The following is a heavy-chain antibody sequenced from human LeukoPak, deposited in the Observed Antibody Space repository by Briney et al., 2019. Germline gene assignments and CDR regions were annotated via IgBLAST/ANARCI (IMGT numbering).Heavy chain of an antibody. CDR2: IDSKTGDT. V-gene: IGHV1-2*02. CDR1: GYTFTAYY. J-gene: IGHJ4*02. Sequence: ASVKVSCKASGYTFTAYYMQWVRQAPGQGLEWMGCIDSKTGDTKYAQKFQGRVTITTDTTIETTCMELSSLISDDTAVYYCASKATCDGGRCYLQRVASWGPGTLVTVSS. D-gene: IGHD2-15*01. CDR3: ASKATCDGGRCYLQRVAS.